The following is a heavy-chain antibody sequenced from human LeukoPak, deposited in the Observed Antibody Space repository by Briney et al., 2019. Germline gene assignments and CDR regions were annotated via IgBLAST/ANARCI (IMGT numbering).Heavy chain of an antibody. CDR3: ARDCYRSTSWYTN. CDR2: IYYSGRT. V-gene: IGHV4-31*01. CDR1: GGSISSGGYY. J-gene: IGHJ3*01. D-gene: IGHD2-2*02. Sequence: PSETLSLTCTVSGGSISSGGYYWSWVRQHPGKGLEWIGYIYYSGRTYYNPSLNSPVTISVDTSKNQFSLKLSSVTAADTAVYYCARDCYRSTSWYTNWGQGTMVTVSS.